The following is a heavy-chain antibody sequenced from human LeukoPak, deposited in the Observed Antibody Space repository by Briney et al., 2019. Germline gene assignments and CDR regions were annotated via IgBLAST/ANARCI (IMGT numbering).Heavy chain of an antibody. Sequence: PSETLSLTCTVSGGSISSSSYYWGWIRQPPGKGLEWIGSIYYSGSTYYNPSLKSRVTISVDTSKNQFSLKLSSVTAADTAVYYCASLLGSGRPIQLWGPYYFDYWGQGTLVTVSS. CDR3: ASLLGSGRPIQLWGPYYFDY. J-gene: IGHJ4*02. CDR2: IYYSGST. D-gene: IGHD3-10*02. CDR1: GGSISSSSYY. V-gene: IGHV4-39*01.